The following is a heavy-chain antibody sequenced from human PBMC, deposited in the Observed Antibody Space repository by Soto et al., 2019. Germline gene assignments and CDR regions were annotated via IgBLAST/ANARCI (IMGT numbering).Heavy chain of an antibody. CDR1: GFTFSTDS. CDR3: AKDRDQLLLVWFDP. D-gene: IGHD2-2*01. V-gene: IGHV3-48*01. Sequence: GGSLRLSCVASGFTFSTDSMNWVRQAPGKGLEWVSYISSSSSTIYYADSVKGRFTISRDYAKNSLYLQMNSLRAEDTAVYYCAKDRDQLLLVWFDPWGQGTLVTVSS. J-gene: IGHJ5*02. CDR2: ISSSSSTI.